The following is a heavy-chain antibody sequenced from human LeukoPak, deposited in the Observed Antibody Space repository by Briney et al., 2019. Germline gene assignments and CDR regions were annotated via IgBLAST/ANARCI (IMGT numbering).Heavy chain of an antibody. D-gene: IGHD2-2*01. J-gene: IGHJ3*02. V-gene: IGHV1-69*02. CDR3: ARGSSTSTSGAFDI. CDR2: IIPILGIA. Sequence: SVKVSCKASGGTFSSNTISWVRQAPGQGLEWMGRIIPILGIANYAQKFQGRVTITADKSTSTAYMELSSLRSEGTAVYYCARGSSTSTSGAFDIWGQGTMVTVSS. CDR1: GGTFSSNT.